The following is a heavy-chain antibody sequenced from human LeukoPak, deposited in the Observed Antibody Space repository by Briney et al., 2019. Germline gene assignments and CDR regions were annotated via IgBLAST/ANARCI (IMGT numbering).Heavy chain of an antibody. CDR2: INHSGST. V-gene: IGHV4-34*01. CDR1: GGSFSGYY. J-gene: IGHJ2*01. D-gene: IGHD4-17*01. Sequence: PSETLSLTCDVYGGSFSGYYWSWTRQPPGKGLDWMGEINHSGSTNYNPHLKSRVTMSVDSSKNQFALKLTSVTAAETAVYYCAGYGEYWDWYFDLWGRGTPVTVSP. CDR3: AGYGEYWDWYFDL.